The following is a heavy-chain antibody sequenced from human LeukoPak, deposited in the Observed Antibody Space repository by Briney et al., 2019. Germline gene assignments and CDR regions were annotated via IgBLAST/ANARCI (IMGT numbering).Heavy chain of an antibody. CDR3: ARVGRYSYSFDY. D-gene: IGHD5-18*01. CDR1: GYTFTGYY. J-gene: IGHJ4*02. V-gene: IGHV1-2*02. Sequence: ASLKVSCKASGYTFTGYYMHWVRQAPGQGLGWMGWINPNSGGTKYAQKFQGRVTMTRDTSISTAYMELSRLRSDDTAVYYCARVGRYSYSFDYWGQGTLVTVSS. CDR2: INPNSGGT.